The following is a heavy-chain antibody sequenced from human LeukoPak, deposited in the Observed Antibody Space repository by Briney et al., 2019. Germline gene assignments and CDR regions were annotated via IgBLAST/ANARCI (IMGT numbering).Heavy chain of an antibody. CDR1: GFTFSSYW. CDR3: ARRVSAKSLDY. D-gene: IGHD5-18*01. V-gene: IGHV3-74*01. J-gene: IGHJ4*02. CDR2: INRDGRSA. Sequence: PGGSLRLSCAASGFTFSSYWMHWVRQSPGKGPVWVSRINRDGRSANYADSVKGRFTISRDNAKNTLYLQMNSLRAEDTAVYYCARRVSAKSLDYWGQGTLVTVSS.